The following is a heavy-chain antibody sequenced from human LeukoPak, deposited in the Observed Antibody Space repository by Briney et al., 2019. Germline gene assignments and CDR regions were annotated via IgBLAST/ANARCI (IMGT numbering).Heavy chain of an antibody. J-gene: IGHJ6*03. Sequence: GGSLRLSCAGSGFTFSDFWMTWVRQTPGKGLEWVANIKEDGTEKNLVDSVKGRFTISRDNAKNSLYLQMNSLRAEDTAVYYCAREVYTTYYYYYYMDVWGKGTTVTVSS. CDR2: IKEDGTEK. CDR3: AREVYTTYYYYYYMDV. V-gene: IGHV3-7*01. D-gene: IGHD5/OR15-5a*01. CDR1: GFTFSDFW.